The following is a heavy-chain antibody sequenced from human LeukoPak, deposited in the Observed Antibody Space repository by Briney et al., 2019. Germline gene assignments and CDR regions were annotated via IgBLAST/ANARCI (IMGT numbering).Heavy chain of an antibody. Sequence: GESLKISYKGSGYSFTSYWIGWVRQMPGKGLEWMGIIYAGDSDTRYSPSFQGQVTISVDKSISTAYLQWSSLQASDTAMYYCARAIGTSQFYFYYGMDVWGQGTTVTVSS. CDR2: IYAGDSDT. V-gene: IGHV5-51*01. CDR1: GYSFTSYW. CDR3: ARAIGTSQFYFYYGMDV. D-gene: IGHD2-2*01. J-gene: IGHJ6*02.